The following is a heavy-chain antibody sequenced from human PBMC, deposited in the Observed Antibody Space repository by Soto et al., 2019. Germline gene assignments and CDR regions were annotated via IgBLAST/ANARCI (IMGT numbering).Heavy chain of an antibody. Sequence: ASVKVSCKVSGSRFSNYVISWVRQAPGHGLEWLGRTIPIFNSTKYAQSFQGRVTITADKSTSTASLELSSLRSDDTAVYYCAREGRGKKAGYNGLVSLGYWGLGTLVTVSS. CDR1: GSRFSNYV. V-gene: IGHV1-69*06. CDR2: TIPIFNST. J-gene: IGHJ4*02. D-gene: IGHD2-2*02. CDR3: AREGRGKKAGYNGLVSLGY.